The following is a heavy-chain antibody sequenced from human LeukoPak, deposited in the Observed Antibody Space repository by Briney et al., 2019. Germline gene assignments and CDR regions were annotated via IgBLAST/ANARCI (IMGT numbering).Heavy chain of an antibody. CDR3: ARNRDEYSYALKAFDI. Sequence: GGSLRLSCAASGFTFSSYGMHWVRQAPGKGLEWVAVISYDGSNKYYADSVKGRFTISRDNSKNTLYLQMNSLRAEDTAVYYCARNRDEYSYALKAFDIWGQGTMVTVSS. V-gene: IGHV3-30*19. J-gene: IGHJ3*02. CDR2: ISYDGSNK. D-gene: IGHD5-18*01. CDR1: GFTFSSYG.